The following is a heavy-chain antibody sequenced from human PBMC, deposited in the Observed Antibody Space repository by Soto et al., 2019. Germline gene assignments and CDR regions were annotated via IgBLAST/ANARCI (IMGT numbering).Heavy chain of an antibody. CDR2: MSAYNGNT. CDR3: ARDSRGYCSSTSCYDWFDP. J-gene: IGHJ5*02. V-gene: IGHV1-18*01. CDR1: GYTFTSYG. Sequence: QVQLVQSGAEVKKPGASVKVSCKASGYTFTSYGISWVRQAPGQGLEWMGWMSAYNGNTNYAQKLQGRVTMTTDTSTSPAYMELRSLRSDDTAVYYCARDSRGYCSSTSCYDWFDPWGQGTLVTVSS. D-gene: IGHD2-2*01.